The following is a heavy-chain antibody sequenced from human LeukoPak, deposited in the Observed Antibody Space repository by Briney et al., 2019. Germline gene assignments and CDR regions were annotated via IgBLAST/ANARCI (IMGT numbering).Heavy chain of an antibody. CDR2: SYYSWST. Sequence: PSETLSLKYVASGVSINSYYWSWIRKPPGKGLEWIGYSYYSWSTNYNPSLKSRVTISVDKSKNQFSLKLSSVTAADTAVYYCARATAGGILEWLSYRYYYYYYMDVWGKGTTVTVSS. J-gene: IGHJ6*03. D-gene: IGHD3-3*01. V-gene: IGHV4-59*12. CDR3: ARATAGGILEWLSYRYYYYYYMDV. CDR1: GVSINSYY.